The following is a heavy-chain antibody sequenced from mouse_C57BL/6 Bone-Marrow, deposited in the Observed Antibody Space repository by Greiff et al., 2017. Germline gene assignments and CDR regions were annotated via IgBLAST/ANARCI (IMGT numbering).Heavy chain of an antibody. J-gene: IGHJ2*01. Sequence: VQLQQSGAELVRPGASVKLSRTASGFNIKDAYMHWVKQRPEQGLEWIGWIDPENGDTEYASKFQGKATITADTSSNTAYLQLSSLTAEDTAVYYCTTSSWDYWGQGTTLTVSS. CDR3: TTSSWDY. V-gene: IGHV14-4*01. CDR2: IDPENGDT. CDR1: GFNIKDAY.